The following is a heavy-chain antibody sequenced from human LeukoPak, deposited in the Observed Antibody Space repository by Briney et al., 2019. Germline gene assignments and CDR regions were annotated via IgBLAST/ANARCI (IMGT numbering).Heavy chain of an antibody. Sequence: ASVKVSCKASGYTFTGYYMHWVRQAPGQGLEWMRRINPNSGGTNYAQKFQGRVTMTRDTSISTAYMELSRLRSDDTAVYYCARAGADYYDSSGYYYGMDVWGQGTTVTVSS. CDR2: INPNSGGT. J-gene: IGHJ6*02. D-gene: IGHD3-22*01. CDR3: ARAGADYYDSSGYYYGMDV. CDR1: GYTFTGYY. V-gene: IGHV1-2*06.